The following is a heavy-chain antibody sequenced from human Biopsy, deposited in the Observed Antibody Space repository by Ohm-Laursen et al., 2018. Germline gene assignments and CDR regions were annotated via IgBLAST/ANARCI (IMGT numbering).Heavy chain of an antibody. D-gene: IGHD2/OR15-2a*01. CDR1: GVTFDTYA. Sequence: ASVKVSCKASGVTFDTYAFGWVRQAPGQGLEWMGGRIPYFNTIYYARNFQDRAVITTNRSARTTDMQLSGLRTDDTAVYYCVGGQRGPPIGVAVPGDAFDLWGPGTMVTVSP. CDR2: RIPYFNTI. J-gene: IGHJ3*01. CDR3: VGGQRGPPIGVAVPGDAFDL. V-gene: IGHV1-69*05.